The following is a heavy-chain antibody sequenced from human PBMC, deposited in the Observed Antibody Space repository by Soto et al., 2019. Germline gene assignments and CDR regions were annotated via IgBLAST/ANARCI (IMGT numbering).Heavy chain of an antibody. CDR2: IYSTGST. D-gene: IGHD5-12*01. V-gene: IGHV4-4*08. CDR3: ARGGWLRSGYHLDY. J-gene: IGHJ4*02. Sequence: QVQLQESGPGLVKPSETLSLTCSVSGVSINSNFWSWVRQPPGKGLEWLAYIYSTGSTTYNPSLKSRVTLSVDTSKNQFSLRLSSVTAADTAVYYCARGGWLRSGYHLDYWGQGTLVTVSS. CDR1: GVSINSNF.